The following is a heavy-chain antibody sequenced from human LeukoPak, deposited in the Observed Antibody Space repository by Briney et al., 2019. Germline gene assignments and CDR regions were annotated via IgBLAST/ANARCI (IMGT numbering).Heavy chain of an antibody. CDR2: ISGSGGST. J-gene: IGHJ4*02. V-gene: IGHV3-23*01. CDR1: GFTFSSYA. D-gene: IGHD2-2*01. Sequence: TGGSLRLSCAASGFTFSSYAMSWVRQAPGKGLEWVSAISGSGGSTYYADSVKGRFTISRDNSKNTLYLQMNSLRAEDTAVHYCAKAIVVVPDAIDYWGQGTLVSVSS. CDR3: AKAIVVVPDAIDY.